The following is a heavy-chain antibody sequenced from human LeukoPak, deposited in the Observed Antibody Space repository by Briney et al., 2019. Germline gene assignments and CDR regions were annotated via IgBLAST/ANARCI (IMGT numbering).Heavy chain of an antibody. Sequence: SQTLSLTCTVSGGSISSYYWSWIRQPPGKGLEWIAYIYYSGSTNYNPSLKSRVTISVDTSKNQFSLKLSSVTAADTAVYYCAREATVYGTYYYYYYMDVWGKGTTVTVSS. D-gene: IGHD4-11*01. CDR2: IYYSGST. CDR1: GGSISSYY. CDR3: AREATVYGTYYYYYYMDV. V-gene: IGHV4-59*01. J-gene: IGHJ6*03.